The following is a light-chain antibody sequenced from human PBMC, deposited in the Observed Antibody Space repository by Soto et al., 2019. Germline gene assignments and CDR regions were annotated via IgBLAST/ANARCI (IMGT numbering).Light chain of an antibody. CDR1: SSDVGGYNY. CDR2: EVS. Sequence: QSVLTQAASVSGSPGQSITISCTGTSSDVGGYNYVSWYQQYPGKTPKLMIYEVSNRPSGVSNRFSGSKSGNTASLTISGLQVEDEADYYCSSCTSSNTRVFGGGTKVIVL. J-gene: IGLJ3*02. CDR3: SSCTSSNTRV. V-gene: IGLV2-14*01.